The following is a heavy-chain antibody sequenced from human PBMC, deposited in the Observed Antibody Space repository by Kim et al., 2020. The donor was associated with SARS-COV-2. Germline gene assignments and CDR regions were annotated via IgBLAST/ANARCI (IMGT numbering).Heavy chain of an antibody. Sequence: GGSLRLSCAASGFTFDDYAMHWVRQAPGKGLEWVSGISWNSGSIGYADSVKGRFTISRDNAKNSLYLQMNSLRAEDTALYYCAKDGFQGDKYSYGFGFLYYFDYWGQGTLVTVSS. V-gene: IGHV3-9*01. CDR2: ISWNSGSI. CDR3: AKDGFQGDKYSYGFGFLYYFDY. J-gene: IGHJ4*02. CDR1: GFTFDDYA. D-gene: IGHD5-18*01.